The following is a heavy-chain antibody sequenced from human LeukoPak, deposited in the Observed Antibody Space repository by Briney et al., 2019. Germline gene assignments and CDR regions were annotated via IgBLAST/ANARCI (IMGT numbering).Heavy chain of an antibody. D-gene: IGHD3-22*01. CDR2: ISGSGGST. J-gene: IGHJ4*02. Sequence: QPGGSLRLSCAASGFTFSSYAMSWVRQAPGKGLEWVSAISGSGGSTYYADSVKGRFTISRDNSKNTLYLQMNSLRAEDTAVYYCAKDHYYDSSGTPIGFDYWGQGTLVTVSS. CDR3: AKDHYYDSSGTPIGFDY. V-gene: IGHV3-23*01. CDR1: GFTFSSYA.